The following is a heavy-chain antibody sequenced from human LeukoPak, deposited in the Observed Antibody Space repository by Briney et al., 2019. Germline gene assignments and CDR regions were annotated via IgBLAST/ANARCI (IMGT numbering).Heavy chain of an antibody. Sequence: SETLSLTCTVSGGSISSYYWSWIRQPAGKGLEWIGRIYTSGSTNYNPSLKSRVTMSVDTSKNQFSLKLSSVTAADTAVYYCARRSYRSSSFDAFDIWGQGTMVTVSS. CDR2: IYTSGST. CDR1: GGSISSYY. CDR3: ARRSYRSSSFDAFDI. D-gene: IGHD6-6*01. J-gene: IGHJ3*02. V-gene: IGHV4-4*07.